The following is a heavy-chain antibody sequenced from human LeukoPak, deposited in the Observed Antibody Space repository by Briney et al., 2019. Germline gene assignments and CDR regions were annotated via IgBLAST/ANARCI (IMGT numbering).Heavy chain of an antibody. CDR1: GFTFSSYS. D-gene: IGHD3-22*01. Sequence: GGSLRLSCAASGFTFSSYSMNWVRQAPGKGLEWVSYSYISSSSSSIYYADSVKGRFTISRDNAKNSLYLQMNSPRAEDTAVYYCARKGYYSQAFDMWGQGTMVTVSS. CDR2: ISSSSSSI. V-gene: IGHV3-48*01. CDR3: ARKGYYSQAFDM. J-gene: IGHJ3*02.